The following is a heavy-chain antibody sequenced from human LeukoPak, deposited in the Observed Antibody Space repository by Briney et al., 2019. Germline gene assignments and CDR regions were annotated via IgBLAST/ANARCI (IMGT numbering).Heavy chain of an antibody. CDR3: ARLGLRGTNRYHYDY. J-gene: IGHJ4*02. CDR2: IYYSGST. V-gene: IGHV4-31*03. CDR1: GGSISSGGYY. Sequence: SETLSLTCTVSGGSISSGGYYWSWIRQHPGKGLEWIGYIYYSGSTYYNPSLKSRVTISVDTSKNQFSLKLGSVTAADTAVYYCARLGLRGTNRYHYDYWGQGTLVTVSS. D-gene: IGHD3-10*01.